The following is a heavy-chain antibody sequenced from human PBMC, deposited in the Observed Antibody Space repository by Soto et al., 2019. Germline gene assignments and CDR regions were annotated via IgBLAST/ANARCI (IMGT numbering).Heavy chain of an antibody. CDR1: GGTFSRYT. Sequence: QVQLVQSGPEVKKPGSSVKVSCKASGGTFSRYTINWVRQAPGQGLEWMGGITPMFGKPNYAQKFQGRVTITADESTSTGYMELRSLRSDDTAVYYCARDSGGGTAMVWAPFWYYGMDVWGQGTTVTVSS. CDR2: ITPMFGKP. V-gene: IGHV1-69*01. D-gene: IGHD5-18*01. J-gene: IGHJ6*02. CDR3: ARDSGGGTAMVWAPFWYYGMDV.